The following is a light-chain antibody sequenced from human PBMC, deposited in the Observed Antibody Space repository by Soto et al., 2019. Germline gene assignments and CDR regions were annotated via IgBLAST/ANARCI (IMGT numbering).Light chain of an antibody. CDR1: QVISTY. Sequence: DIQMTQSPSSLSASVGDRVTITCRASQVISTYLVWYQQRQGRAPKLLIYDASSLVSGVPSRFSGSGSGTAFTLTISSLQPEDFATYYCQQSYRTPYTFGQGTKLETK. J-gene: IGKJ2*01. CDR3: QQSYRTPYT. CDR2: DAS. V-gene: IGKV1-39*01.